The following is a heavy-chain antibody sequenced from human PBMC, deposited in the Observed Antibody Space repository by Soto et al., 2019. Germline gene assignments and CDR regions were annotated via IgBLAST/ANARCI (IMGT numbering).Heavy chain of an antibody. Sequence: GGSLRLSCSASGFTFSSYAMHWVRQAPGKGLEYVSAISSNGGSTYYADSVKGRFTISRDNSKNTLYLQMSSLRAEDTAVYYCVKGGGLPTDYYYYGMDVWGQGTTVTVSS. CDR3: VKGGGLPTDYYYYGMDV. V-gene: IGHV3-64D*08. CDR1: GFTFSSYA. J-gene: IGHJ6*02. D-gene: IGHD1-26*01. CDR2: ISSNGGST.